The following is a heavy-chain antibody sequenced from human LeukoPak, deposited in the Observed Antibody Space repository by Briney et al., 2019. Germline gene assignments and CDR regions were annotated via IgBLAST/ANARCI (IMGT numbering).Heavy chain of an antibody. J-gene: IGHJ4*02. CDR3: ARGYATRGRDNSVGFDY. CDR1: GFTFSSYW. D-gene: IGHD3-16*01. Sequence: PGGSLRLSCAASGFTFSSYWMHWVRQAPGKGLVWVSRINSDGSSTSYADSVKGRFTISRDNAKNTLYLQMISLRDEDTAVYYCARGYATRGRDNSVGFDYWGQGTLVTVSS. CDR2: INSDGSST. V-gene: IGHV3-74*01.